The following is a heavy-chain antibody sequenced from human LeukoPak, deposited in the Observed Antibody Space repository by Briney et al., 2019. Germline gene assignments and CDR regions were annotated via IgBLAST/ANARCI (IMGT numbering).Heavy chain of an antibody. CDR3: ANLVGYCSGGSRYSVVDY. CDR2: IRYDGSNK. Sequence: GGSLRLSCAAPGFTFSSYGMHWVRQAPGKGLEWVAFIRYDGSNKYYADSVKGRFTISRDNSKNTLYLQMNSLRAEDTAVYYCANLVGYCSGGSRYSVVDYWGKEPWSPSPQ. D-gene: IGHD2-15*01. CDR1: GFTFSSYG. J-gene: IGHJ4*01. V-gene: IGHV3-30*02.